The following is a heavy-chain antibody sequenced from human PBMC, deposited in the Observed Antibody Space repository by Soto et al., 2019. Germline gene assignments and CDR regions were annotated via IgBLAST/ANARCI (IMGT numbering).Heavy chain of an antibody. J-gene: IGHJ3*02. V-gene: IGHV3-30-3*01. CDR2: ISYDGSNK. Sequence: GGSLRLSCAASGFTFSSYAMHWVRQAPGKGLEWVAVISYDGSNKYYADSVKGRFTISRDNSKNTLYLQMNSLRAEDTAVYYCARASTRNTRGAFDIWGQGTMVTVSS. CDR3: ARASTRNTRGAFDI. CDR1: GFTFSSYA. D-gene: IGHD2-2*02.